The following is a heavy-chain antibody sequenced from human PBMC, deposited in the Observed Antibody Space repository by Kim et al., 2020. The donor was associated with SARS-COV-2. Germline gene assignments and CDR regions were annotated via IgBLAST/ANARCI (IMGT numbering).Heavy chain of an antibody. V-gene: IGHV3-23*01. D-gene: IGHD5-12*01. CDR1: GFTFSSYA. J-gene: IGHJ4*02. Sequence: GGSLRLSCAASGFTFSSYALNWVRQAPGKGLEWVAFTSGTGHTTKYADSVQGRFTISKDHSNNTVYLQMTRLTAGDTALYYCAKDRMVAAMGTKPADYWGQGPLVTVSS. CDR2: TSGTGHTT. CDR3: AKDRMVAAMGTKPADY.